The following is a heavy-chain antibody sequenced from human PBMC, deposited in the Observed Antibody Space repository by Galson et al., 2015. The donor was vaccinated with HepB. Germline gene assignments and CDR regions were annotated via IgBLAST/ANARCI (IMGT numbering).Heavy chain of an antibody. CDR3: ARGRYYDSSGFDY. CDR1: GFTFSSYA. CDR2: ISGSGGST. J-gene: IGHJ4*02. D-gene: IGHD3-22*01. Sequence: SLRLSCAASGFTFSSYAMSWVRQAPGKGLGWVSAISGSGGSTYYADSVKGRFTISRDNSKNTLYLQMNSLRAEDTAVYYCARGRYYDSSGFDYWGQGTLVTVSS. V-gene: IGHV3-23*01.